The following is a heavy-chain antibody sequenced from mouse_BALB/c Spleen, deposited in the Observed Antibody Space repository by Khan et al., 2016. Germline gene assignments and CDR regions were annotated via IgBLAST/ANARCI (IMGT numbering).Heavy chain of an antibody. D-gene: IGHD6-1*01. CDR3: ASTLYY. Sequence: VQLQESGAELMKPGASVKISCKATGYTFSSYWIEWVKQRPGHGLEWIGEILPGSGRTNYNAKFKGKATFTADTSSNTAYMQLSSLTSEDSAVYYCASTLYYWGQGTTLTVSS. J-gene: IGHJ2*01. CDR1: GYTFSSYW. V-gene: IGHV1-9*01. CDR2: ILPGSGRT.